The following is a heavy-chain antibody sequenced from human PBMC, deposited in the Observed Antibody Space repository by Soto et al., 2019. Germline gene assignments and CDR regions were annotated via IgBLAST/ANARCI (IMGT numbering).Heavy chain of an antibody. V-gene: IGHV3-23*01. Sequence: EVQLWESGGGLVQPGGSLRLSCAVSGFTFSSHVMSWVRQAPGKGLEWVSAISGTGGTYYADSVKGRFTIYRDNSKNELYLQMNNLRDEDTAVYYCAKDRRGAYCSGGICYSPDYWGQGTLVIVSS. D-gene: IGHD2-15*01. CDR2: ISGTGGT. J-gene: IGHJ4*02. CDR1: GFTFSSHV. CDR3: AKDRRGAYCSGGICYSPDY.